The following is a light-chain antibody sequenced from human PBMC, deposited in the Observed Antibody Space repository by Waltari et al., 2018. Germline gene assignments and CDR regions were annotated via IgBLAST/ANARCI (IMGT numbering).Light chain of an antibody. V-gene: IGLV1-51*01. CDR1: TSHIGHNY. Sequence: QSVLTQPPSGSAAPVQTVTISCSGTTSHIGHNYLPSYQQFPGTAPKLLIYDGYSRPSGIPDRFSGSKSGTSATLTITGLQTGDEADYYCGTWDGSLSVGVFGGGTKLTVL. CDR3: GTWDGSLSVGV. J-gene: IGLJ2*01. CDR2: DGY.